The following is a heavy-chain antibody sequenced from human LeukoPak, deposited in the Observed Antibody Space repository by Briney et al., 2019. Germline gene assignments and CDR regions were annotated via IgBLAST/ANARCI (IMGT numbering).Heavy chain of an antibody. CDR2: ISSISNHV. Sequence: GGSLRLSCAASGFTFSPYSMNWVRQAPGKGLEWVSSISSISNHVYYADSLMGRFTISRDNAKNSLYLQMNSLRAEDTAVYYCARDFLGRTMVTGFFDYWGQGTLVTVSS. CDR3: ARDFLGRTMVTGFFDY. CDR1: GFTFSPYS. J-gene: IGHJ4*02. V-gene: IGHV3-21*01. D-gene: IGHD5-18*01.